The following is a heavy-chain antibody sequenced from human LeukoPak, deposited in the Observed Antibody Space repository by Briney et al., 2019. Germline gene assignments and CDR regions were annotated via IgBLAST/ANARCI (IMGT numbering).Heavy chain of an antibody. D-gene: IGHD3-22*01. J-gene: IGHJ4*02. Sequence: GGSLRLSCAASGFTFSSSAMHWVRQTPGKGLEWVSGISWNSGSIGYADSVKGRFTISRDNAKNSLYLQMNSLRAEDTALYYCAKDLGMIVVVAIDYWGQGTLVTVSS. CDR2: ISWNSGSI. CDR1: GFTFSSSA. CDR3: AKDLGMIVVVAIDY. V-gene: IGHV3-9*01.